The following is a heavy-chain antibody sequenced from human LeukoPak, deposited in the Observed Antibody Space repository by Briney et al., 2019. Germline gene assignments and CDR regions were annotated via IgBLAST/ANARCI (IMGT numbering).Heavy chain of an antibody. CDR2: INHSGST. J-gene: IGHJ4*02. Sequence: SETLSLTCAVYGRSFSGYYGSWIRQPPGKGLEWIGEINHSGSTNSNPSLKSRVTISVDTSKNQFSLKLSAVTAADTAVYYCARRGEGVPAAPFDYWGQGTLVTVSS. D-gene: IGHD2-2*01. CDR1: GRSFSGYY. V-gene: IGHV4-34*01. CDR3: ARRGEGVPAAPFDY.